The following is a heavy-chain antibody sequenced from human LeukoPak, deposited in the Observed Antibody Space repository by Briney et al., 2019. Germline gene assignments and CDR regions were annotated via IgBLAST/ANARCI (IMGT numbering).Heavy chain of an antibody. CDR1: GGSISSGSYY. D-gene: IGHD3-22*01. CDR2: IYTSGST. J-gene: IGHJ6*03. CDR3: ARVVFYDSSGYRYYYYMDV. V-gene: IGHV4-61*02. Sequence: SETLSLTCTVSGGSISSGSYYWSWIRQPAGKGLEWIGRIYTSGSTTYNPSLKSRVTISVDTPKNQFSLKLSSVTAADTAVYYCARVVFYDSSGYRYYYYMDVWGKGTTVTVSS.